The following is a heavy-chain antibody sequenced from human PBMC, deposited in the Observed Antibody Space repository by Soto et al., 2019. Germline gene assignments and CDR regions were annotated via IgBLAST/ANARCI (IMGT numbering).Heavy chain of an antibody. CDR1: GFSFSTFG. V-gene: IGHV3-21*01. CDR2: ISRRSTYI. Sequence: GGSLRLSCAASGFSFSTFGMNWVRQAPGKGLEWVSCISRRSTYIYSADSLKGRFTISRDDAKNSLYLQINDLRVEDTAVYYCARVEGISGTTENWYFDLWGRGPPVTVSS. J-gene: IGHJ2*01. CDR3: ARVEGISGTTENWYFDL. D-gene: IGHD1-7*01.